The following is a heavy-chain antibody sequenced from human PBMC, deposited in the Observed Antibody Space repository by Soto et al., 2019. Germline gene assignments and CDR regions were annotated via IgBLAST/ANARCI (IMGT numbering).Heavy chain of an antibody. J-gene: IGHJ5*02. CDR3: AHRQGQGQWLVRRQVDRFDP. Sequence: QITLKESGPTLVKPTQTLTLTCTFSGFSLSTSGVGVGWIRQPPGKALEWLALIYWNDDKRYSPSLMNRLTITKDTSKNQVVLAMTNMDPVDTATYYCAHRQGQGQWLVRRQVDRFDPWGQGTLVTVSS. CDR2: IYWNDDK. D-gene: IGHD6-19*01. CDR1: GFSLSTSGVG. V-gene: IGHV2-5*01.